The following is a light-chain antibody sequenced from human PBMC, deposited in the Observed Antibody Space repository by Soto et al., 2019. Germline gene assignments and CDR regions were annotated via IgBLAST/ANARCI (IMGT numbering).Light chain of an antibody. CDR1: SSNIGAGYD. CDR3: QSYDSSLSGYVV. CDR2: RNN. Sequence: QSVLTQPPSVSGAPGQRVTISCTGSSSNIGAGYDVNWYQQLPGIAAKLLIYRNNNRPSGVPDRFSGSKSGNSASLAITGLHAEDEADYYCQSYDSSLSGYVVFGGRTKVTVL. J-gene: IGLJ2*01. V-gene: IGLV1-40*01.